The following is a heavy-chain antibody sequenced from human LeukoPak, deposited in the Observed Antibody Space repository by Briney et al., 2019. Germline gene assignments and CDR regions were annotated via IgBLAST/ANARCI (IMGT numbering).Heavy chain of an antibody. CDR3: AKGGLVHRFDP. V-gene: IGHV3-48*03. Sequence: GGSLILSCAASGFTFSSYEMNWVRQAPGKGLEWVSYISSSGSTIYYADSVKGRFTISRDNSKNTLYLQMNSLRADDTAVYYCAKGGLVHRFDPWGQGTLVTVSS. CDR1: GFTFSSYE. J-gene: IGHJ5*02. CDR2: ISSSGSTI.